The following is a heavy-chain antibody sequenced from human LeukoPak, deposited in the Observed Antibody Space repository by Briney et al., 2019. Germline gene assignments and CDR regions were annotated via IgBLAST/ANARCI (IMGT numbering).Heavy chain of an antibody. CDR1: GFTFSSYA. CDR2: ISGSGGST. D-gene: IGHD2-2*01. J-gene: IGHJ5*02. V-gene: IGHV3-23*01. Sequence: GGSLRLSCAASGFTFSSYAMSWVRQAPGKGLEWVSAISGSGGSTYYADSVKGRFTISRDNAKNSLYLQMNSLRAEDTAVYYCARESYQLLYNWFDPWGQGTLVTVSS. CDR3: ARESYQLLYNWFDP.